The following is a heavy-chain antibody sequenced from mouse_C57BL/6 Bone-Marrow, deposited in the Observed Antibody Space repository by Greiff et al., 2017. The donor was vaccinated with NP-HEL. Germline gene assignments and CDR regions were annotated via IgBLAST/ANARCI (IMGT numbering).Heavy chain of an antibody. CDR3: ARDSFITGGY. V-gene: IGHV3-6*01. D-gene: IGHD1-1*01. Sequence: DVKLQESGPGLFQPSQSLSLTCSVTGYSITSGSYWNWIRQFPGNKLEWMGYISYDGSNNVPPSLKNRISITRDTSKNQFFLKLNSVTTEDTATYYWARDSFITGGYWGQGTTLTVSS. CDR1: GYSITSGSY. CDR2: ISYDGSN. J-gene: IGHJ2*01.